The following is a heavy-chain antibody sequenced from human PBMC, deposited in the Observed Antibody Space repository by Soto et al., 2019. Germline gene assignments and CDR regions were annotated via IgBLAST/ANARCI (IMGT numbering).Heavy chain of an antibody. CDR2: ISYSGNT. J-gene: IGHJ4*02. V-gene: IGHV4-59*01. D-gene: IGHD2-8*01. CDR1: GGSISNFY. Sequence: SETLSLTCTVSGGSISNFYWSWIRQPPGKGLEWIGYISYSGNTNYNPSLKSRVSISVDTSKNQLSLNLTSVTAADTAVYYCARAPMVLSRSYFDSWGQGTPGTVS. CDR3: ARAPMVLSRSYFDS.